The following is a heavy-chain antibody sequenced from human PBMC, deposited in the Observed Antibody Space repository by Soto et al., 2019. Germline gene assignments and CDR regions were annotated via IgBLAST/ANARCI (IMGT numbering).Heavy chain of an antibody. CDR1: GGSISSGDYY. CDR3: ARASSMIGVVPTAYGMDV. Sequence: PSETLSLTCTVSGGSISSGDYYWSWIRQPPGKGLEWIGYIYYSGSTYYNPSLKSRVTISVDTSKNQFSLKLSSVTAADTAVYYCARASSMIGVVPTAYGMDVWGQGTTVTVSS. CDR2: IYYSGST. J-gene: IGHJ6*02. V-gene: IGHV4-30-4*01. D-gene: IGHD3-22*01.